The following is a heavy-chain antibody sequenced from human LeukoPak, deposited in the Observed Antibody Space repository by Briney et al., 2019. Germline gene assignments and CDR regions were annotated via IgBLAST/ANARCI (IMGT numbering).Heavy chain of an antibody. CDR1: GFTFSSYG. CDR3: ARGITSGPRRYDVRNFDY. D-gene: IGHD5-12*01. Sequence: GGSLRLSCAASGFTFSSYGMSWVRQAPGKGLEWVSGISGSDGSTYYADSVKGRFTISRDNSKNTLYLQMNSLRAEDTAVYYCARGITSGPRRYDVRNFDYWGQGTPVTVSS. V-gene: IGHV3-23*01. J-gene: IGHJ4*02. CDR2: ISGSDGST.